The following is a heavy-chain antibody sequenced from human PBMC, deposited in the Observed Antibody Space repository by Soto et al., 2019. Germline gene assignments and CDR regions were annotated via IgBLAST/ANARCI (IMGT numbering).Heavy chain of an antibody. CDR3: ARDWEFGF. D-gene: IGHD3-10*01. CDR2: INPSGDGT. J-gene: IGHJ4*02. Sequence: QVQLVQSGAEVKKPGASVKVSCKASGYAFSGFYMHWVRQAPGQGLEWMGVINPSGDGTTYAQKFQGRLTMTKDTSTSTLYIELSSLRSEDTAVYYCARDWEFGFWGQGTLVTVSS. CDR1: GYAFSGFY. V-gene: IGHV1-46*01.